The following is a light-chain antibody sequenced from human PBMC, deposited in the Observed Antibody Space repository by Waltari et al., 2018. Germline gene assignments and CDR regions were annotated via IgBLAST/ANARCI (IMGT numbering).Light chain of an antibody. CDR1: SSDVGGYNY. J-gene: IGLJ2*01. Sequence: QSALSPPPSASGSPGQSVTISCTGTSSDVGGYNYVPWYQQHPGKAPKFVIYEVTKRPSGVPDRFSGSKSGNTASLTVSGLQAEDEADYYCSSYAGSNIVVFGGGTKLTVL. V-gene: IGLV2-8*01. CDR2: EVT. CDR3: SSYAGSNIVV.